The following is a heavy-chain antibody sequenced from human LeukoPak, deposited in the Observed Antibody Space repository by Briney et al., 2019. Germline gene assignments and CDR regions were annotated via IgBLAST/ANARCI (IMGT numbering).Heavy chain of an antibody. D-gene: IGHD6-19*01. CDR2: INHSGST. CDR3: AREDPGIAVLGAFDI. CDR1: GGSFSGYY. J-gene: IGHJ3*02. Sequence: SETLSLTCAVYGGSFSGYYWSWIRQPPGKGLEWIGEINHSGSTNYNPSLKSRVTISVDTSKNQFSLKLSSVTAADTAVYYCAREDPGIAVLGAFDIWGQGTMVTVSS. V-gene: IGHV4-34*01.